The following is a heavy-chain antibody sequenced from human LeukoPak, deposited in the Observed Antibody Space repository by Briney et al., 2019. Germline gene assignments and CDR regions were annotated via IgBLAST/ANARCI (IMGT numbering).Heavy chain of an antibody. J-gene: IGHJ4*02. CDR3: ATHKIYYGADF. D-gene: IGHD3-10*01. V-gene: IGHV4-59*08. CDR1: GDXISSYS. Sequence: SETLSLTCIFSGDXISSYSWSWIRQPTGKGLEWIGYIYYSGSTNYNPSLKSRVTMSVDTSKNQFSLKLTSVTAADTAVYYCATHKIYYGADFGGQGTLVTVSS. CDR2: IYYSGST.